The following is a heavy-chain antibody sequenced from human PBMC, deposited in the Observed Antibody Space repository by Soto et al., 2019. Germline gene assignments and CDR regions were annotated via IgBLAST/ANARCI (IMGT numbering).Heavy chain of an antibody. CDR1: GFTFSSYW. D-gene: IGHD6-6*01. J-gene: IGHJ1*01. CDR3: ATGSSSFDFQH. V-gene: IGHV3-74*01. CDR2: INSDGSST. Sequence: EVQLVESGGGLVQPGGSLRLSCAASGFTFSSYWMHWVRQAPGKGLVWVSRINSDGSSTSYADSVKGRFTIPRDNPKKTLDLQINSLRAEYPAVYYRATGSSSFDFQHWGQGTLVTVSS.